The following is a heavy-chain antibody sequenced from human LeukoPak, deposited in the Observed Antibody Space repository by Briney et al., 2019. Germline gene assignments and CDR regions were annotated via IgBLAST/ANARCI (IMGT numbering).Heavy chain of an antibody. CDR3: ARRFWSGYVY. CDR1: GGSISSGGYY. V-gene: IGHV4-31*03. CDR2: IYYSGST. D-gene: IGHD3-3*01. Sequence: SETLSLTCTVSGGSISSGGYYWSWIRQHPGTGLEWIGYIYYSGSTYYNPSLKSRVTISVDTSKNQFSLKLSSVTAADTAVYYCARRFWSGYVYWGQGTLVTVSS. J-gene: IGHJ4*02.